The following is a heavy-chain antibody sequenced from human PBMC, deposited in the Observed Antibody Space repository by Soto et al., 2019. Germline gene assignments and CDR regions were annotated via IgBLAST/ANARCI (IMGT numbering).Heavy chain of an antibody. J-gene: IGHJ6*02. CDR1: GFTFSSYG. V-gene: IGHV3-33*01. Sequence: QVQLVESGGGVVQPGRSLRLSCAASGFTFSSYGMHWVRQAPGKGLEWVAVIWYDGSNKYYADSVKGRFTISRDNSKNTLYLQMNSLRAEDTAVYYCARDLSGSSRPYYYYGMDVWGQGTTVTVSS. CDR3: ARDLSGSSRPYYYYGMDV. CDR2: IWYDGSNK. D-gene: IGHD6-6*01.